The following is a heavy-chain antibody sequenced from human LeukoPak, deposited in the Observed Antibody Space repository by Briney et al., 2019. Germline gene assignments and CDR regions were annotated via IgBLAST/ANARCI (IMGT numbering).Heavy chain of an antibody. D-gene: IGHD2-2*01. CDR1: GFTFSSYA. V-gene: IGHV3-21*01. CDR2: ISSSSSYI. J-gene: IGHJ4*02. Sequence: GGSLRLSCAVSGFTFSSYAMNWVRQAPGKGLEWVSSISSSSSYIYYADSVKGRFTISRDNAKNSLYLQMNSLRAEDTAVYYCARDSVRTPYALGYWGQGTLVTVSS. CDR3: ARDSVRTPYALGY.